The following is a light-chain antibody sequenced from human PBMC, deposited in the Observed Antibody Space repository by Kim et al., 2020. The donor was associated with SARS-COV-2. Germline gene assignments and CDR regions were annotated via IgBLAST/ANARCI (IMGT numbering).Light chain of an antibody. CDR1: SSNIGSFYD. Sequence: QSVLTQPPSVSGAPGQRVTISCTGSSSNIGSFYDVQWYQQLPGTAPKLLIFGNSNRPSGVPDRFSGSKSGTSASLAISGLQAEDEADYYCQSYDSSLSGWVFGGWTKLTVL. J-gene: IGLJ3*02. CDR3: QSYDSSLSGWV. CDR2: GNS. V-gene: IGLV1-40*01.